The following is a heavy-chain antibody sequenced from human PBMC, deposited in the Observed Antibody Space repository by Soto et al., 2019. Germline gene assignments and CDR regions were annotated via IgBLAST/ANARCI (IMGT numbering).Heavy chain of an antibody. CDR1: GFTFSSYA. J-gene: IGHJ6*03. V-gene: IGHV3-23*01. D-gene: IGHD2-15*01. Sequence: PGGSLRLSCAASGFTFSSYAMSWVRQAPGKGLEWVSAISGSGGSTYYADSVKGRFTISRDNSKNTLYLQINSLRAEDMVVYYCAKYPRYSRYYYMDVWGKGTTVTVSS. CDR3: AKYPRYSRYYYMDV. CDR2: ISGSGGST.